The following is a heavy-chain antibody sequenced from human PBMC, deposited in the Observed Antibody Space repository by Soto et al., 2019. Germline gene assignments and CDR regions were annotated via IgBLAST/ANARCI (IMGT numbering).Heavy chain of an antibody. J-gene: IGHJ4*02. CDR3: ASGGGGGNY. CDR1: GGSVTNDNW. Sequence: PSETLSLTCSVSGGSVTNDNWWSWVRQPPGRGLEWIAEIYHGGNTNYRPSLKSRVTISMDKSNNQFSLKLSSVTAADTAVYYCASGGGGGNYWGQGILVTVSS. D-gene: IGHD3-16*01. V-gene: IGHV4-4*02. CDR2: IYHGGNT.